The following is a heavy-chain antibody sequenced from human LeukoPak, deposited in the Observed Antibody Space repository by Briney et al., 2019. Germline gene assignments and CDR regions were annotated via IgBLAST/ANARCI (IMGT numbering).Heavy chain of an antibody. Sequence: GGSLRLSCAASGFTFSNSWMSWVRQAPGKGLEWVAIIKPDGSAQYYVDSVKGRFTISRDNAKNSLFLQINSLRAEDTAVYYCANGGTYSSGPWGQGTLVTVSS. V-gene: IGHV3-7*01. CDR1: GFTFSNSW. J-gene: IGHJ5*02. D-gene: IGHD3-22*01. CDR2: IKPDGSAQ. CDR3: ANGGTYSSGP.